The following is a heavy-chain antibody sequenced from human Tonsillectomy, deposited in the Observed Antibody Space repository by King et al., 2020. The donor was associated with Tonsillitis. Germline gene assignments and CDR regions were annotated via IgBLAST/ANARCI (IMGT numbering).Heavy chain of an antibody. V-gene: IGHV1-18*04. D-gene: IGHD1-26*01. CDR2: ISPYNGDT. Sequence: QLVQSGAEVKQPGASVKVSCKTSGYIFSNFGITWVRQAPGQGLEWVGWISPYNGDTRNAQKVQGRVTMTTDTSASTAYMELTSLRSDDTAIYYCVRESRWEPYYFDYWGQGAQVTVSS. CDR1: GYIFSNFG. J-gene: IGHJ4*02. CDR3: VRESRWEPYYFDY.